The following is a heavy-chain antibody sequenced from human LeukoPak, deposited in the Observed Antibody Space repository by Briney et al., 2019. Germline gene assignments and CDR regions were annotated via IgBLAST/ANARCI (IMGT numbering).Heavy chain of an antibody. CDR1: GGSISSYY. V-gene: IGHV4-59*01. J-gene: IGHJ4*02. D-gene: IGHD3-10*01. CDR3: ARGMGNYYGSGSYSDLFDY. CDR2: IYYSGST. Sequence: SETLSLTCTVSGGSISSYYWSWTRQPPGKGLEWIRHIYYSGSTNYTPSLKSRVTISVDTSKNQFSLKLSSVTAADTAVYYCARGMGNYYGSGSYSDLFDYWGQGTLVTASS.